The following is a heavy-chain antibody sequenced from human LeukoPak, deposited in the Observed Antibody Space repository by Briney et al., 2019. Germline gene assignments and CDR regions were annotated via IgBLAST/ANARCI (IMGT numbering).Heavy chain of an antibody. D-gene: IGHD3-16*01. Sequence: GGGLRLSCAASEFTLRNYWMTWVRETPGTGREGVANINRDGSEKYHVESVKGRFTIPRGNARTSLYLQMNRWRAEDTAVYYCARDQGAFDYWGQGTVVTVSS. J-gene: IGHJ4*02. CDR1: EFTLRNYW. V-gene: IGHV3-7*01. CDR2: INRDGSEK. CDR3: ARDQGAFDY.